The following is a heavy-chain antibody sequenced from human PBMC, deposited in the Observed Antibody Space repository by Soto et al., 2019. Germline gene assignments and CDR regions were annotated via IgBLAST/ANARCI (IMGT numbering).Heavy chain of an antibody. V-gene: IGHV3-7*03. CDR1: GLTFSGHW. CDR3: TSRPSGMTYHAVFDF. D-gene: IGHD2-21*02. CDR2: IKPDGSET. Sequence: VQLVQSGGTLVQPGGSLRLSCAASGLTFSGHWMTWVCQTPGEGLQWVAAIKPDGSETFYVDSVKGRFTISRDNARNSLFLQMDSLRAEDTAVYYCTSRPSGMTYHAVFDFWGQGTLVTVSS. J-gene: IGHJ4*02.